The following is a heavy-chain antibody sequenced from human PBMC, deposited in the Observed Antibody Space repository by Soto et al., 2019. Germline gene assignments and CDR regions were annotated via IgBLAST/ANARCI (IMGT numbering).Heavy chain of an antibody. V-gene: IGHV4-39*01. CDR1: GGSISSSSYY. D-gene: IGHD3-10*01. Sequence: SETLSLTCTVSGGSISSSSYYWGWIRQPPGKGLEWIGSSYYSGSTYYNPSLKSRVTISVDTSNNQFSLKLSSVTAADKSAYYCASRKYYYGSGEGFDYWGQGTLVTVSS. J-gene: IGHJ4*02. CDR2: SYYSGST. CDR3: ASRKYYYGSGEGFDY.